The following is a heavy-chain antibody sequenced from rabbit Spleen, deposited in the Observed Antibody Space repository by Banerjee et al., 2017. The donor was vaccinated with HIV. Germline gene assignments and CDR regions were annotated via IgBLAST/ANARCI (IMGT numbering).Heavy chain of an antibody. CDR3: ARDAGTSFSTYGMDL. J-gene: IGHJ6*01. CDR1: GFSFSSGYD. Sequence: QSLEESGGDLVKPGASLTLTCTASGFSFSSGYDLCWVRPAPGKGLEWVACVYAGSSGSTYSATWAKGRFTISKSSSTTVTLQMTGLTAADTATYFCARDAGTSFSTYGMDLWGPGTLVTVS. V-gene: IGHV1S40*01. D-gene: IGHD8-1*01. CDR2: VYAGSSGST.